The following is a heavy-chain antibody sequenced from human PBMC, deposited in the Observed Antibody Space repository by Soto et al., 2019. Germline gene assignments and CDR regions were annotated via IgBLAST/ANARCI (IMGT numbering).Heavy chain of an antibody. CDR1: GGAISSSSYY. Sequence: QLQLQESGPGLVKPSETLCLTFTVSGGAISSSSYYWGWIRQPPAKGLEWIGRSYYSGSTYYNTTLKSRITISVDTSKKQVSLKLSSVTAADTAVYYCATGDYDSSGYYYSRLRRLVYYLGQGNPGPGSS. D-gene: IGHD3-22*01. J-gene: IGHJ4*02. CDR2: SYYSGST. CDR3: ATGDYDSSGYYYSRLRRLVYY. V-gene: IGHV4-39*01.